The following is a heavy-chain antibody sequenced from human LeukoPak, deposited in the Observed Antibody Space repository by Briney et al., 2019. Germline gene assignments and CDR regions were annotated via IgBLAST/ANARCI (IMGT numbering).Heavy chain of an antibody. CDR2: IYPGDSDT. CDR3: ARLWWELPSFAFDI. V-gene: IGHV5-51*01. CDR1: EYIFSDFW. Sequence: GESLKISCKGSEYIFSDFWIAWVRQMPGKGLEWMGIIYPGDSDTRYSPSFQGHVTISADKSISAAYLQWNSLKASDTAMYYCARLWWELPSFAFDIWAPGTMVTVSS. J-gene: IGHJ3*02. D-gene: IGHD1-26*01.